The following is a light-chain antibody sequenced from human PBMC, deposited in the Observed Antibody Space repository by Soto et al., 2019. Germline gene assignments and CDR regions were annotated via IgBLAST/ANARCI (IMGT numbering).Light chain of an antibody. J-gene: IGLJ1*01. Sequence: QSALPQPASVSGSPGQSITISCTGTSSDVGGYNYVSWYQHHPGKAPKLMIYDVSNRPSGVSNRFSGSKSGNTASLTISGLQAEDEADYYCSSYTSSSTLGGVFGTGTKVTVL. V-gene: IGLV2-14*03. CDR3: SSYTSSSTLGGV. CDR2: DVS. CDR1: SSDVGGYNY.